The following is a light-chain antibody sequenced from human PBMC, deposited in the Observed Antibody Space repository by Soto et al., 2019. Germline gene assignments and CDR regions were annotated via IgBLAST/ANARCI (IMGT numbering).Light chain of an antibody. Sequence: SVLTQPASVCGSPAQSIAISCTGTSSDVGAYDFVSWYQQHPDKAPKLMIYEVSHRPSGVSYRFSGSKSVNTATLTISGLQAEDEADYYCSSYTTSSTRVFGTGTKVTVL. V-gene: IGLV2-14*03. CDR2: EVS. CDR3: SSYTTSSTRV. CDR1: SSDVGAYDF. J-gene: IGLJ1*01.